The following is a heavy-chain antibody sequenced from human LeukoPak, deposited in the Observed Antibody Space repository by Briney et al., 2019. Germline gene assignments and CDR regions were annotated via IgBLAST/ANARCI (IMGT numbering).Heavy chain of an antibody. CDR1: GASISSYY. CDR3: ARDRNWRGRFLALGAFDI. CDR2: IYYSGST. Sequence: SETLSLTCTVSGASISSYYWSWIRQPPGKGLEWIGYIYYSGSTNYNPSLKSRVTISVDTSKNQFSLKLSSVTAADTPVYYCARDRNWRGRFLALGAFDIWGQGTMVTVSS. D-gene: IGHD3-3*01. V-gene: IGHV4-59*01. J-gene: IGHJ3*02.